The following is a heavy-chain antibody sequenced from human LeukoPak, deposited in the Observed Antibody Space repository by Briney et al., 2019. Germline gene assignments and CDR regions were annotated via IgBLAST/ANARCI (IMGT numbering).Heavy chain of an antibody. V-gene: IGHV3-9*01. Sequence: GRSPRLSCAAAGFSLDDYAMHWVRQAPGKGLEWVSSISWDSGNMAYADSVKGRFTISRDNVKNSLYLQMNSLRPEDTAFYYCIKDMGFDLLKDAFEIWGQGTLVTVSS. CDR2: ISWDSGNM. D-gene: IGHD1-26*01. CDR3: IKDMGFDLLKDAFEI. J-gene: IGHJ3*02. CDR1: GFSLDDYA.